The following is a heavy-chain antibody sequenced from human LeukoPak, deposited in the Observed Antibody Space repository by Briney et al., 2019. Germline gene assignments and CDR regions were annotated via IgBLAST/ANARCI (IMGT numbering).Heavy chain of an antibody. D-gene: IGHD2-15*01. CDR2: IHHSGDT. CDR1: GESFSDSY. V-gene: IGHV4-34*01. J-gene: IGHJ4*02. CDR3: ARGEGGGSCYNN. Sequence: SGTLSLTCAVYGESFSDSYWSWIRQPPGKGLEWIGEIHHSGDTNHNPSLKSRVTISLDTSKNQFSLKLNSVTAADTATYYCARGEGGGSCYNNWGQGTQVTVSS.